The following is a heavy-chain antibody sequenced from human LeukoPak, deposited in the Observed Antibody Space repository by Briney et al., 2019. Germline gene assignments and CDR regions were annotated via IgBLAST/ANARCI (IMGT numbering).Heavy chain of an antibody. D-gene: IGHD3-16*01. CDR3: AGRRVLDASFDY. CDR2: IYSGDNT. V-gene: IGHV3-66*02. CDR1: GFTFSNNY. J-gene: IGHJ4*02. Sequence: GGSLRLSCAASGFTFSNNYMSWVRQAPGKGLEGVSVIYSGDNTYYLESVKGRFTISRDNSKNTLFLQMNRLRAEDTAVYYCAGRRVLDASFDYWGQGTLVTASS.